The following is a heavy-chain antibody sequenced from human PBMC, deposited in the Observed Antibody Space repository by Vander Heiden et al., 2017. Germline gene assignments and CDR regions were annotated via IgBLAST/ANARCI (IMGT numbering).Heavy chain of an antibody. CDR1: GFTFSRYG. V-gene: IGHV3-33*01. CDR3: AREAEGSSDY. CDR2: IWYDGSNK. J-gene: IGHJ4*02. Sequence: QVQLVESGGGVVQPGRSLRLSCAASGFTFSRYGMHWVRQAPGKGLEWVAVIWYDGSNKYYADSVKGRFTISRDNSKNTLYLQMNSLRAEDTAVYYCAREAEGSSDYWGQGTLVTVSS.